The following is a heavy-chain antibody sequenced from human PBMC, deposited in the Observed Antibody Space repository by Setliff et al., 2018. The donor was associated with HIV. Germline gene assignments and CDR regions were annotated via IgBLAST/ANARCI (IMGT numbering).Heavy chain of an antibody. D-gene: IGHD2-2*01. CDR2: IYYMGRT. V-gene: IGHV4-59*01. Sequence: SETLSLTCTVSGGSISGSVWSWIRQPPGKGLEFVGYIYYMGRTTYNPSLKSRLTISVDKSKSQFSLKVRSVTAAVTAVYYCARMDSSTWPDYYFYGMDVWGQGTTVTVSS. CDR3: ARMDSSTWPDYYFYGMDV. J-gene: IGHJ6*02. CDR1: GGSISGSV.